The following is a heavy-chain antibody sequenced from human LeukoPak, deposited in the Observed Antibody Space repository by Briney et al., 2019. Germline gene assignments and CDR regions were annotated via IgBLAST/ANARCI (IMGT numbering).Heavy chain of an antibody. V-gene: IGHV3-48*03. CDR1: GFTFSSYE. CDR3: ARGVYGGNFDY. CDR2: ISSSGSTI. J-gene: IGHJ4*02. Sequence: GGSLRLSCAASGFTFSSYEMNWVRQAPGKGLEWVSYISSSGSTIYYADSVKGRFTISRDNAKNSLYLQMNSLRAEDTAVYYCARGVYGGNFDYWGQGTLVTVSS. D-gene: IGHD4-23*01.